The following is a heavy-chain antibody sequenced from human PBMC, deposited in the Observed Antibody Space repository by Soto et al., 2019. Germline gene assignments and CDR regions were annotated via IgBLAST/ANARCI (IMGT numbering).Heavy chain of an antibody. CDR1: GYTFTSYG. V-gene: IGHV1-18*01. J-gene: IGHJ6*03. Sequence: ASVKVSCKASGYTFTSYGISWVRQAPGQGLEWMGWISAYNGNTHYTQKLQGRVTMTTDTSTSTAYMELRGLRSDDTAVYYCARVRQLDGYFYTYMYTWGKENTLTISS. D-gene: IGHD6-6*01. CDR2: ISAYNGNT. CDR3: ARVRQLDGYFYTYMYT.